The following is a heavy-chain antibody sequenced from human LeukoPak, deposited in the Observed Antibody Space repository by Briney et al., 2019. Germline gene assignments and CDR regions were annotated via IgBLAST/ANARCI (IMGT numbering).Heavy chain of an antibody. CDR1: GGTFSSYA. CDR3: ARANSYDSSGFLTPRFDY. CDR2: IIPIFGTA. V-gene: IGHV1-69*13. J-gene: IGHJ4*02. D-gene: IGHD3-22*01. Sequence: SVKVSCKASGGTFSSYAISWVRQAPGQGLEWMGGIIPIFGTANYAQKFQGRVTITADESTSTAYMELSSLRSEDTAVYYCARANSYDSSGFLTPRFDYWGQGTLVTVSS.